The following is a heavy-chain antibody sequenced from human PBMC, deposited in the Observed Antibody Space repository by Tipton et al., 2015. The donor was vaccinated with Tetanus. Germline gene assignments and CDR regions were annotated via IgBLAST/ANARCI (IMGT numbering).Heavy chain of an antibody. CDR1: GGSISSGGYS. CDR3: ASGYYDFWSGYYGIDY. J-gene: IGHJ4*02. CDR2: IYHSGST. D-gene: IGHD3-3*01. Sequence: TLCLTCAVSGGSISSGGYSWSWIRQPPGKGLEWIGYIYHSGSTYYNPSLKSRVTISVDRSKNQFSLKLSSVTAADTAVYYCASGYYDFWSGYYGIDYWGQGTLVTVSS. V-gene: IGHV4-30-2*01.